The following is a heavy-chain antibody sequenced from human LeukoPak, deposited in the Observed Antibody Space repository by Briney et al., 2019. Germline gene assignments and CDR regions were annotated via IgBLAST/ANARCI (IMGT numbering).Heavy chain of an antibody. CDR1: GYSFVLYG. J-gene: IGHJ4*02. Sequence: ASVKVSCKASGYSFVLYGISWVRQAPGQGPEWMGWISNYNGNTKYAQKFQGRVTMTTDTSTSTAYMELRSLRSDDTAVYYCARDEDYGVFVNIDYWGQGTLVTVSS. D-gene: IGHD4-17*01. CDR3: ARDEDYGVFVNIDY. V-gene: IGHV1-18*01. CDR2: ISNYNGNT.